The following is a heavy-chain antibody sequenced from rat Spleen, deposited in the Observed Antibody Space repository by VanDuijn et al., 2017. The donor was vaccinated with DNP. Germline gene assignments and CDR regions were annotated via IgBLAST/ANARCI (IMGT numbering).Heavy chain of an antibody. Sequence: EVQLVESGGDLLQPGRSLTLSCVASGFLFINYDMAWVRQAPARGLEWVASISTTGGRTYFRDSVKGRFTVSRDNAKNTLYLQMDSLRSEDTATYHTARSYNNHFDYWGQGTLVTVSS. CDR1: GFLFINYD. CDR2: ISTTGGRT. V-gene: IGHV5S13*01. CDR3: ARSYNNHFDY. J-gene: IGHJ3*01. D-gene: IGHD1-10*01.